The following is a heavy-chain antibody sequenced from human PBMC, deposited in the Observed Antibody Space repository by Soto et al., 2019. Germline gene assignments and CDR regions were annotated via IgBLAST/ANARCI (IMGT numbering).Heavy chain of an antibody. Sequence: SETLSLTCTVSGGSISSYYWSWIRQPPGKGLEWIGYIYYSGSTNYNPSLKSRVTISVDTSKNQFSLKLSSVTAADTAVYYCARGTGYCSSTSCSTPDFDYWGQGTLVTVSS. CDR1: GGSISSYY. V-gene: IGHV4-59*01. D-gene: IGHD2-2*01. J-gene: IGHJ4*02. CDR2: IYYSGST. CDR3: ARGTGYCSSTSCSTPDFDY.